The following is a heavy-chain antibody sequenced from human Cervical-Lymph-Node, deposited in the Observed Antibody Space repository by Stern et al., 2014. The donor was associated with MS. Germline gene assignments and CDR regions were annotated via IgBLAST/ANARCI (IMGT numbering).Heavy chain of an antibody. CDR1: GFTFSMSG. D-gene: IGHD4-11*01. CDR2: IAYDGGEK. J-gene: IGHJ4*02. V-gene: IGHV3-30*18. Sequence: MQLVASGGGVVQPGTSLRLSCVASGFTFSMSGMHCVRQAPGKGLEWVAIIAYDGGEKPFADSVKGRFTISRDNSENTVYLQLNSLRPEDTAVYFCAKAAVDYSMYFPEYWGQGTLVTVSS. CDR3: AKAAVDYSMYFPEY.